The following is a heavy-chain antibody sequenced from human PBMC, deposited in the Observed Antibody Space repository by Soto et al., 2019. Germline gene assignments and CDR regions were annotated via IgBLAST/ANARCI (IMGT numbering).Heavy chain of an antibody. CDR1: GFTLSSYS. D-gene: IGHD3-16*01. CDR2: LSSGMRYI. J-gene: IGHJ6*02. V-gene: IGHV3-21*05. CDR3: TRDLGRGYGMDV. Sequence: PGGSLRLSCAASGFTLSSYSMNWVRQAPGKGLEWVSYLSSGMRYIYYTAPVKGRFTVSRDRGKNSLYLQMNSLRDDDTAVYYCTRDLGRGYGMDVWGQGTTVTVS.